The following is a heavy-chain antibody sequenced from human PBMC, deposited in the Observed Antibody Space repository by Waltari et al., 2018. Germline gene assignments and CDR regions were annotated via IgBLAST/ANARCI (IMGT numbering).Heavy chain of an antibody. V-gene: IGHV1-3*01. J-gene: IGHJ4*02. D-gene: IGHD6-19*01. CDR3: AGHSSGWYVLSY. Sequence: QVQLVQSGAEMKKPGASVKVSCKASGYTFTSYTMDWVRQAPGQRLEWMGWINAGNGDTKYSQKFQGRVTITRDTSATTAYMELSSLRSEDTAVYYCAGHSSGWYVLSYWGQGTLVSVSS. CDR1: GYTFTSYT. CDR2: INAGNGDT.